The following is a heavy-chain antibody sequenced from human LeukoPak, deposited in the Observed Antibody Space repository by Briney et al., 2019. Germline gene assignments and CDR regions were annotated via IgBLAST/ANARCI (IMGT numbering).Heavy chain of an antibody. CDR3: ARQYSSSWYGNWFDP. V-gene: IGHV4-4*09. CDR1: GGSISSYC. Sequence: SETLSLTCTVSGGSISSYCWSWIRQPPGKGLEWIGYIYTSGSTNYNPSLKSRVTISVDTSKNQFSLKLSSVTAADTAVYYCARQYSSSWYGNWFDPWGQGTLVTVSS. J-gene: IGHJ5*02. CDR2: IYTSGST. D-gene: IGHD6-13*01.